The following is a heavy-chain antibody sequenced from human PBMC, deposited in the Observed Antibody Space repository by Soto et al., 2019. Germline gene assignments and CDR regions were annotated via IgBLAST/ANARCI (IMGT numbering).Heavy chain of an antibody. V-gene: IGHV4-4*07. Sequence: SDTKSLSCTFSGSSITCSSYWIWIRQPAGKGLEWIGRFSLSGTTNYNPSLRSRVTMSADVSKNQFSLRLTSVTAADTALYYCARGMTPPGAPAWYYFDSWGQGTLVTVSS. J-gene: IGHJ4*02. CDR1: GSSITCSSY. CDR2: FSLSGTT. D-gene: IGHD2-8*02. CDR3: ARGMTPPGAPAWYYFDS.